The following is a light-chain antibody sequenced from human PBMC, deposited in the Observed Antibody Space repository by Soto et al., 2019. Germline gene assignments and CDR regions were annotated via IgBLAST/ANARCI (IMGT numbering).Light chain of an antibody. CDR2: GAS. J-gene: IGKJ1*01. CDR3: QQYDSYL. CDR1: QSIGTW. Sequence: DSQMTQSPSTLSASVGDRVTITCRASQSIGTWLAWYQQKPGKAPTLLIYGASSLESGVPSRFSGSGSGTEFTLSISRLQPDDFATYYCQQYDSYLFGHGTKVDIK. V-gene: IGKV1-5*01.